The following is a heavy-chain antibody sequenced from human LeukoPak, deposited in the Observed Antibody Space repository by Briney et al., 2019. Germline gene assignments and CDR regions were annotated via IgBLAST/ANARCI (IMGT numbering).Heavy chain of an antibody. V-gene: IGHV6-1*01. CDR1: GDSVSGNTAA. CDR2: TYYRSKWYN. J-gene: IGHJ6*02. CDR3: ARARYNDSRGSYYYALDV. D-gene: IGHD3-10*01. Sequence: SQTLSLTCAISGDSVSGNTAAWNWIRQSPSRGLEWLGRTYYRSKWYNDYGLSVKNRIVFNPDTSKNQITLQLNSVTPEDTAVYYCARARYNDSRGSYYYALDVWGQGATVTVSS.